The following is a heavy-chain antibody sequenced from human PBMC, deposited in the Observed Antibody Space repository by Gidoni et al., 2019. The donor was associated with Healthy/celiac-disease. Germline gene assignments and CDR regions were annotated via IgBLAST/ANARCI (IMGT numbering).Heavy chain of an antibody. D-gene: IGHD1-20*01. CDR1: GFTFSSYG. J-gene: IGHJ4*02. V-gene: IGHV3-30*18. Sequence: QVQLVESGGGVVQPGRSLRLSCAAYGFTFSSYGMHWVRQAPGKGLEWVAVISYDGSNKYYADSVKGRFTISRDNSKNTLYLQMNSLRAEDTAVYYCAKDGITGRNGYFDYWGQGTLVTVSS. CDR2: ISYDGSNK. CDR3: AKDGITGRNGYFDY.